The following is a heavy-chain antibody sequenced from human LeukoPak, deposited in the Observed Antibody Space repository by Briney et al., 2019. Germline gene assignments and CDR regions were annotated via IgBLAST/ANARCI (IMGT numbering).Heavy chain of an antibody. CDR2: INPNSGST. CDR1: GYTFTGYY. V-gene: IGHV1-2*02. CDR3: ARGVAVAANPLLYYYMDV. J-gene: IGHJ6*03. Sequence: ASVKVSCKASGYTFTGYYMHWLRQAPGQGLEWMGWINPNSGSTNYAQRFQGRVTMTRDTSISTAYMELSRLTFDDTAVYYCARGVAVAANPLLYYYMDVWGKGTTVTISS. D-gene: IGHD6-19*01.